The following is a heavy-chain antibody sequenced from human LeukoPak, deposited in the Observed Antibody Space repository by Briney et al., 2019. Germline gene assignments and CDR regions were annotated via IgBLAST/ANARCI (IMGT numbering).Heavy chain of an antibody. J-gene: IGHJ5*02. CDR1: GYTFTSYY. CDR3: AREITMVRGVQNWFDP. D-gene: IGHD3-10*01. V-gene: IGHV1-69*04. Sequence: SVKVSCKASGYTFTSYYMHWVRQAPGQGLEWMGRIIPIFGIANYAQKFQGRVTITADKSTSTAYMELGSLRSEDTAVYYCAREITMVRGVQNWFDPWGQGTLVTVSS. CDR2: IIPIFGIA.